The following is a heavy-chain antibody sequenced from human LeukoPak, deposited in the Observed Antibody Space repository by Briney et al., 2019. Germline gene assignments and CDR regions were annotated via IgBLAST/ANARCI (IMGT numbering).Heavy chain of an antibody. D-gene: IGHD3-3*01. Sequence: GASVKVSCKASGYTFTSYAMHWVRQAPGQRREWMGWINAGNGNTKYSQKFQGRVTITRDTSASTAYMELSSLRSEDTAVYYCARQLFAIFGVVIYYYYGMDVWGQGTTVTVSS. CDR3: ARQLFAIFGVVIYYYYGMDV. J-gene: IGHJ6*02. CDR2: INAGNGNT. CDR1: GYTFTSYA. V-gene: IGHV1-3*01.